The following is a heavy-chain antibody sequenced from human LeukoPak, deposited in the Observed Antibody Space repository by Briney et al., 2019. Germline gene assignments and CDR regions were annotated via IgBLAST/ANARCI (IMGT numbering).Heavy chain of an antibody. V-gene: IGHV3-23*01. Sequence: PRGSLRLSCAASGFTFSSYAMSWVRQAPGKGLEWVSAISGSGGSTYYADSVKGRFTISRDNSKNTLYLQMNSLRAEDTAVYYCAKDVNIYGLGYFDYWGQGTLVTVSS. CDR1: GFTFSSYA. J-gene: IGHJ4*02. CDR2: ISGSGGST. D-gene: IGHD4-17*01. CDR3: AKDVNIYGLGYFDY.